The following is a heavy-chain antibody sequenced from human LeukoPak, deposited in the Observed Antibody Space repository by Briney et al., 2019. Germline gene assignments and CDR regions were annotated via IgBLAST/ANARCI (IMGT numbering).Heavy chain of an antibody. D-gene: IGHD7-27*01. V-gene: IGHV4-31*03. CDR1: GGSISSGGYY. Sequence: SETLSLTCTVSGGSISSGGYYWSWIRQHPGKGLEWIGYIYYSGSTYYNPSLKSRVTISVDTSKNQFSLKLSSVTAADTAVYYCARDRRAIRPGVLYYYYGMDVWGQGTTVTVSS. CDR3: ARDRRAIRPGVLYYYYGMDV. CDR2: IYYSGST. J-gene: IGHJ6*02.